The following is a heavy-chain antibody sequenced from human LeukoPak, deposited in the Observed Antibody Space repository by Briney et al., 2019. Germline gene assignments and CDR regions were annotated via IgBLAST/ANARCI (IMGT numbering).Heavy chain of an antibody. J-gene: IGHJ3*02. CDR2: IYYSGST. CDR1: GGSISSSSYY. Sequence: SETLSLTCTVSGGSISSSSYYWGWIRQPPGKGLEWIGSIYYSGSTYYNPSLKSRVTISVDTSKNQFSLKLSSVTAADTAVYYCAREQSGSYGPPRDAFDIWGQGTMVTVSS. CDR3: AREQSGSYGPPRDAFDI. D-gene: IGHD1-26*01. V-gene: IGHV4-39*07.